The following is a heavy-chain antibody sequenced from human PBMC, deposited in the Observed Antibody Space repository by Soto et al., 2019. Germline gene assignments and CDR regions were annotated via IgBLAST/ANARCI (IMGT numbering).Heavy chain of an antibody. CDR3: ARNFGAAATLGY. J-gene: IGHJ4*02. Sequence: QVQLQESGPGLVKPSETLSLTCTVSGGSISSYYWSWIRQPPGKGLECIGYIYYSGSTNYNPSLKSRVTISLDTSKNQFSLKLSSVTAADTAVYYCARNFGAAATLGYWGQGTLVTVSS. CDR1: GGSISSYY. V-gene: IGHV4-59*01. CDR2: IYYSGST. D-gene: IGHD6-13*01.